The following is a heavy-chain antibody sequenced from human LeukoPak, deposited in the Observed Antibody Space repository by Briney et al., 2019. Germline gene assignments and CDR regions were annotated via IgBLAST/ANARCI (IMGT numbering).Heavy chain of an antibody. D-gene: IGHD4-17*01. CDR3: AKDRAYGDYPSSFDL. CDR2: ISYDGSNK. V-gene: IGHV3-30*18. J-gene: IGHJ2*01. CDR1: GFTFSSYG. Sequence: AGRSLRLSCAASGFTFSSYGMHWVRQAPGKGLEWVAVISYDGSNKYYADSVKGRFTISRDNSKNTLYLQMNSLRAEDTAVYYCAKDRAYGDYPSSFDLWGRGTLVTVSS.